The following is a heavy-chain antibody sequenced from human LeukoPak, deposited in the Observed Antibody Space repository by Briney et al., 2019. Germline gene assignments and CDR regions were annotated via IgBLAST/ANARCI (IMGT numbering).Heavy chain of an antibody. J-gene: IGHJ4*02. CDR2: ISSSGSNS. CDR3: ASGYRSGPICA. V-gene: IGHV3-48*01. Sequence: GGSLRLSCAASGFTFSIYGISWVRQAPGKGLEWVSYISSSGSNSYHADSVKGRFSISRDNSKNSLYLQMNSLRAEDTAMDFCASGYRSGPICAWGQGTLVTVSS. CDR1: GFTFSIYG. D-gene: IGHD3-16*02.